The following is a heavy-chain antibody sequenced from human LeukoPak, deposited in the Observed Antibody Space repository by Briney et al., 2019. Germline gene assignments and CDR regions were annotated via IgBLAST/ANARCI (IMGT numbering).Heavy chain of an antibody. J-gene: IGHJ6*03. CDR3: ARDTYSGSYGAYYYYYMDV. Sequence: GASVKVSCKASGYTFTSYYMHWVRQAPGQGLEWMGIINPSGGSTSYAQKFQVRVTMTRDTSTSTVYMELSSLRSEDTGVYYCARDTYSGSYGAYYYYYMDVWGKGTTVTISS. V-gene: IGHV1-46*01. D-gene: IGHD1-26*01. CDR1: GYTFTSYY. CDR2: INPSGGST.